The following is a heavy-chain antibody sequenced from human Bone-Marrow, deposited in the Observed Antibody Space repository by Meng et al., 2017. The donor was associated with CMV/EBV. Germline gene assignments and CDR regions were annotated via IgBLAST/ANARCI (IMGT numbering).Heavy chain of an antibody. D-gene: IGHD3-3*01. Sequence: SETLSLTCAVYGGSFSGYYWSWIRQPPGKGLEWIGEINHSGSTHYNPSLKSRVTISVDTSKNQFSLKLSAATAADTAVYYCSSDTLVWLLPDYWGQGTLVTVSS. CDR2: INHSGST. V-gene: IGHV4-34*01. J-gene: IGHJ4*02. CDR3: SSDTLVWLLPDY. CDR1: GGSFSGYY.